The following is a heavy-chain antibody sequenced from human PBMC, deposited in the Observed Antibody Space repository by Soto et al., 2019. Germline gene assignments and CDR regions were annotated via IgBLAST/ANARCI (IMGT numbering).Heavy chain of an antibody. Sequence: GGSLRLSCAASGFTFDDYAMHWVRQAPGKGLEWVSGISWNSGSIGYADSVKGRFTISRDNAKNSLYLQMNSLRAEDTALYYCAKDFPDSSASEYFQHWGQGTLVTVSS. D-gene: IGHD6-6*01. CDR2: ISWNSGSI. CDR1: GFTFDDYA. CDR3: AKDFPDSSASEYFQH. J-gene: IGHJ1*01. V-gene: IGHV3-9*01.